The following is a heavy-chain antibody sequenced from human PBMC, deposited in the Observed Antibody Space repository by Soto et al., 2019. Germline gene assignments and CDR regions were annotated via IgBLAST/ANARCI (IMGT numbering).Heavy chain of an antibody. V-gene: IGHV3-30*18. D-gene: IGHD5-18*01. CDR1: GFTFSSYS. J-gene: IGHJ6*02. CDR2: ISYDGSNK. Sequence: PGESLKISCAASGFTFSSYSMNWVRQAPGKGLEWVAVISYDGSNKYYADSVKGRFTISRDNSKNTLYLQMNSLRAEDTAVYYCAKDQVDTAYYYYYGMDVWGQGTTVTVSS. CDR3: AKDQVDTAYYYYYGMDV.